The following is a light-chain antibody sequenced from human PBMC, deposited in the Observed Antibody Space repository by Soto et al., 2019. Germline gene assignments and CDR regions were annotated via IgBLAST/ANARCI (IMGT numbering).Light chain of an antibody. CDR1: SSDVGGYNY. V-gene: IGLV2-8*01. CDR3: QSYDSSLSVWM. CDR2: EVS. Sequence: QSALTQPPSASGSPGQSVTISCTGTSSDVGGYNYVSWYQQHPGKAPKLMIYEVSKRPSGVPDRFSGSKSGTSGSLDITGLQAEDEADYYCQSYDSSLSVWMFGGGTKLTVL. J-gene: IGLJ3*02.